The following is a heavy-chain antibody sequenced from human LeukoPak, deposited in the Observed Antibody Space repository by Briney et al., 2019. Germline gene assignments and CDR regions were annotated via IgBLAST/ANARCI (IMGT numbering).Heavy chain of an antibody. CDR1: GFTFRNAW. J-gene: IGHJ4*02. Sequence: GGSLRLSCAASGFTFRNAWMSWVRQALGKGLEWIGRIKSENDGGTTDYAAPVKGRFTISRDDSKNTLYLQMNSVKTEDTAVYYCTTGYSYEGLWGQGALVIVSS. CDR3: TTGYSYEGL. CDR2: IKSENDGGTT. D-gene: IGHD5-18*01. V-gene: IGHV3-15*01.